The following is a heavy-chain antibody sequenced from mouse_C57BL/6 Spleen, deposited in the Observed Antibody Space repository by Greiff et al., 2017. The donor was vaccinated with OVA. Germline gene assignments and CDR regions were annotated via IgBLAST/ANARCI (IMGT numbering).Heavy chain of an antibody. J-gene: IGHJ2*01. Sequence: VQVVESGPELVKPGASVKLSCTASGYAFSSSWMTWVQQRPGKGLEWIGRIYPGGGDTNYTGKFKGKATLTADNTSSTAYMQLSSLKSEDSAVYFCARSGYSSSPYYFDGWGQGTTLTVAS. CDR2: IYPGGGDT. V-gene: IGHV1-82*01. CDR1: GYAFSSSW. D-gene: IGHD1-1*01. CDR3: ARSGYSSSPYYFDG.